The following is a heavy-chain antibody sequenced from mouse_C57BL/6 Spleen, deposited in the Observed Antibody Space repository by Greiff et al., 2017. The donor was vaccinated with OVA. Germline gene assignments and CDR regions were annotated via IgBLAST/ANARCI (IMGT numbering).Heavy chain of an antibody. Sequence: VQLKQPGAELVKPGASVKLSCKASGYTFTSYWMHWVKQRPGRGLEWIGRIDTNSGGTKYNEKFKSKATLTVDKPSSTAYMQLSSLTSEDSAVYYCAREETAQTFAYWGQGTLVTVSA. CDR1: GYTFTSYW. J-gene: IGHJ3*01. CDR2: IDTNSGGT. V-gene: IGHV1-72*01. CDR3: AREETAQTFAY. D-gene: IGHD3-2*02.